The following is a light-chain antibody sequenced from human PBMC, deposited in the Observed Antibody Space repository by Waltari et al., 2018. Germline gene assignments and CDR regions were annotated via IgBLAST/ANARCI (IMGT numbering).Light chain of an antibody. CDR1: QGVGRY. CDR2: DAS. Sequence: RGRQGVGRYVCGEQQKHGQAPRLLIYDASTRATGIPDRFSGGGCGTDCSLTISSLEPEDFAVYYCQMYVRLPATFGQGTKVEI. V-gene: IGKV3D-11*01. CDR3: QMYVRLPAT. J-gene: IGKJ1*01.